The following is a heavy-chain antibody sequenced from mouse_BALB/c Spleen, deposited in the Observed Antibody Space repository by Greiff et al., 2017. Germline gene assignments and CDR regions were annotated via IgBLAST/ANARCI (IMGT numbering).Heavy chain of an antibody. J-gene: IGHJ3*01. CDR1: GFDFSRYW. CDR3: ARQGPYGDFAY. V-gene: IGHV4-1*02. Sequence: EVKLMESGGGLVQPGGSLKLSCAASGFDFSRYWMSWVRQAPGKGLEWIGEINPDSSTINYTPSLKDKFIISRDNAKNTLYLQMSKVRSEDTALYYCARQGPYGDFAYWGQGTLVTVSA. CDR2: INPDSSTI. D-gene: IGHD2-13*01.